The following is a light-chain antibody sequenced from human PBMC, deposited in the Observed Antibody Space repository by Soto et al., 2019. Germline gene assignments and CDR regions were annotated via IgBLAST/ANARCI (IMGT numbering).Light chain of an antibody. CDR3: QQRSDWPPIT. CDR1: QSVSTY. CDR2: DAS. Sequence: EVVLTQSPDTLSLSPGDRATLSCRASQSVSTYLAWYQQKPGQAPRLLIYDASNRATGIPARFSGSGSGTDFTLTISSLEPEDFEVYYCQQRSDWPPITFGQGTRL. J-gene: IGKJ5*01. V-gene: IGKV3-11*01.